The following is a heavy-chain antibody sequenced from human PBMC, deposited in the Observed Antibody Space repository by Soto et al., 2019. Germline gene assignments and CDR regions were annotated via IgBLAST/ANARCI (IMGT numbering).Heavy chain of an antibody. CDR3: ARRVGSSWRYFEN. CDR2: IFPSGPDT. CDR1: GNNLYSYW. J-gene: IGHJ1*01. D-gene: IGHD3-9*01. V-gene: IGHV5-51*01. Sequence: ESLTITCMCAGNNLYSYWIAWVRQMPGKGLEWMGIIFPSGPDTRYSPSFRGQVTISAARSINTAYLQWNSLKASDSAIYSCARRVGSSWRYFENWGQGTLVSVSS.